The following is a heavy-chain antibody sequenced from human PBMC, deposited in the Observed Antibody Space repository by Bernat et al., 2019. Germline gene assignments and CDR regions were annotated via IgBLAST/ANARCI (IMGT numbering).Heavy chain of an antibody. CDR2: INHSGST. CDR3: ARRQRYYYGSGDAYYFDY. Sequence: QVQLQQWGAGLLKPSETLSLTCAVYGGSFSGYYWSWIRQPPGKGLEWIGEINHSGSTNYKSSHKSRVTISVDTSKNQFSLKLSSVTAADTAVYYCARRQRYYYGSGDAYYFDYWGQGTLVTVSS. J-gene: IGHJ4*02. D-gene: IGHD3-10*01. V-gene: IGHV4-34*01. CDR1: GGSFSGYY.